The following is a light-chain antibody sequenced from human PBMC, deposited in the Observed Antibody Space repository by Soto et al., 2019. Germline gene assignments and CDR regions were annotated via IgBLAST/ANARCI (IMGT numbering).Light chain of an antibody. Sequence: LTHPASVRGSPGQSFTISCTRTSSDVGAYNYVSWYQQRPGKAPKLIIYEVSNRPSGVSNRFSGYQSGNTASLTISGLQAEDEADYYCSSYTSSSTLVFGTGTTVTVL. CDR3: SSYTSSSTLV. CDR1: SSDVGAYNY. J-gene: IGLJ1*01. V-gene: IGLV2-14*01. CDR2: EVS.